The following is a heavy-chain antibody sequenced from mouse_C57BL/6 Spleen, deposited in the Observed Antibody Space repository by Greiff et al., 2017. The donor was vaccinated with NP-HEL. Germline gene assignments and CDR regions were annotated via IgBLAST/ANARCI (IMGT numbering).Heavy chain of an antibody. CDR3: ASDGAY. Sequence: QVQLQQSGPGLVQPSQSLFITCTVSGFSLTSYGVHWVRQSPGKGLEWLGVIWSGGSTDYNAAFISRLSISKDNSKSQVFFKMNSLQADDTAIYYCASDGAYWGQGTLVTVSA. V-gene: IGHV2-2*01. CDR2: IWSGGST. D-gene: IGHD2-3*01. J-gene: IGHJ3*01. CDR1: GFSLTSYG.